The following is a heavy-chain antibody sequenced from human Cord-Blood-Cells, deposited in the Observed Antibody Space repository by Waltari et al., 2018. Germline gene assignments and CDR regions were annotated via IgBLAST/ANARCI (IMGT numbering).Heavy chain of an antibody. CDR3: ARIVRYSSSYYYYGMDV. D-gene: IGHD6-6*01. V-gene: IGHV2-70*01. CDR2: IDWDDDK. J-gene: IGHJ6*02. CDR1: GFPLSTSGMC. Sequence: QVTLRESGPALVKPTQTLTLTCTFSGFPLSTSGMCVSWIRQPPGKALEWLALIDWDDDKYYSTSLKTRLTISKDTSKNQVVLTMTNMDPVDTATYYCARIVRYSSSYYYYGMDVWGQGTTVTVSS.